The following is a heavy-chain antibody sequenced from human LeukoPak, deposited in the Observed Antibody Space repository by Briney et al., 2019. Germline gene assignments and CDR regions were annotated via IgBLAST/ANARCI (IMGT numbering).Heavy chain of an antibody. CDR3: ARGRYSWNIN. D-gene: IGHD5-12*01. J-gene: IGHJ4*02. CDR1: GFTFSSYS. CDR2: ISSSSSYI. V-gene: IGHV3-21*01. Sequence: PGGSLRLSCPASGFTFSSYSMNWVRQAPGKGLEWVSSISSSSSYIYYADSVKGRFTISRDNAKNSLYLQMNSLRAEDKAVYYCARGRYSWNINWGQGTLVTVSS.